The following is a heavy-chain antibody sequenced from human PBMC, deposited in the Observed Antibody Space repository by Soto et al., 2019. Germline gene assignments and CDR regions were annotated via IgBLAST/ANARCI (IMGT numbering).Heavy chain of an antibody. CDR2: IYWHDDK. CDR1: GFSLSTPGEA. CDR3: AHLTSPITTGAFDV. Sequence: QITLKEPGPTLVKPTQTLTLTCTFSGFSLSTPGEALGWIRQPPGKALEWIALIYWHDDKRYRPSLESRLTIARDTSESQVVLTMTNMGPVDTGTYYCAHLTSPITTGAFDVWGQGTPVTVSS. V-gene: IGHV2-5*01. J-gene: IGHJ3*01. D-gene: IGHD3-3*01.